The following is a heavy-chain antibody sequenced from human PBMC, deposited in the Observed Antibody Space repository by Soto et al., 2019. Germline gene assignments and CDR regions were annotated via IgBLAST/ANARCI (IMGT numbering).Heavy chain of an antibody. D-gene: IGHD3-10*01. V-gene: IGHV3-7*05. Sequence: GSLRLSCAASGFTFSSYWMSWVRQAPGKGLEWVANIKQDGSEKYYVDSVKGRFTISRDNAKNSLYLQMNSLRAEDTAVYYCERDFITMVGHYYYGRDVWGQGTTVTVSS. CDR3: ERDFITMVGHYYYGRDV. J-gene: IGHJ6*02. CDR1: GFTFSSYW. CDR2: IKQDGSEK.